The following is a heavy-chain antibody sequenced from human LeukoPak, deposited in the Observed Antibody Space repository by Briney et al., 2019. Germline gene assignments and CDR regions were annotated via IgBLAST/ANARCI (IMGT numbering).Heavy chain of an antibody. CDR1: GGSFSGYY. Sequence: SETLSLTCAVYGGSFSGYYWSWIRQPPGKGLEWIGEINHSGSTNYNPSLKSRVTISVDTSKNQFSLKLSSVTAAGTAVYYCARERWLVRVTFDYWGQGTLVTVSS. CDR2: INHSGST. V-gene: IGHV4-34*01. CDR3: ARERWLVRVTFDY. D-gene: IGHD6-19*01. J-gene: IGHJ4*02.